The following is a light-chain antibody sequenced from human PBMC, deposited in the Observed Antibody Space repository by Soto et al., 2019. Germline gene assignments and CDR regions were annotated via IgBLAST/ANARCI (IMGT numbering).Light chain of an antibody. V-gene: IGKV3-20*01. Sequence: EIVLTQSPGTLSSSPGERATLSCRASQNLGGSYLAWYQQKPGQAPRLLIFGVSNRATGIPDRFSGSGSATDFTLTISRLEPEDFAIYYCQQYGASGEITFGPGTKVDFK. CDR2: GVS. CDR3: QQYGASGEIT. CDR1: QNLGGSY. J-gene: IGKJ3*01.